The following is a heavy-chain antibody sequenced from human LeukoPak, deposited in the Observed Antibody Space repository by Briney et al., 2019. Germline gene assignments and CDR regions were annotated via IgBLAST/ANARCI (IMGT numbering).Heavy chain of an antibody. J-gene: IGHJ4*02. CDR3: ARKEGTI. CDR1: GGSISSSNW. D-gene: IGHD2-2*01. Sequence: SETLSLTCAVSGGSISSSNWWSWIRQPPGKGLEWIGYIYDSGSTNYNPSLKSRVTMSIDTSKNQFSLRLTSVTAADTAVYYCARKEGTIWGQGTLVTVSS. V-gene: IGHV4-28*01. CDR2: IYDSGST.